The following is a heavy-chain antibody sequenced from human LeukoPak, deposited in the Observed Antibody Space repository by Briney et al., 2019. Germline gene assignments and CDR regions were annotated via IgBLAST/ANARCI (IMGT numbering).Heavy chain of an antibody. Sequence: GGSLRLSCAASGFTFSSYEMTWVRQAPGKGLEWVSYISSSGSTIYYADSVKGRFTISRDNAKNSLYLQMNSLRAEDTAVYYCARGSSSGWLYYYYMDVWGKGTTVTISS. CDR2: ISSSGSTI. CDR1: GFTFSSYE. CDR3: ARGSSSGWLYYYYMDV. D-gene: IGHD6-19*01. J-gene: IGHJ6*03. V-gene: IGHV3-48*03.